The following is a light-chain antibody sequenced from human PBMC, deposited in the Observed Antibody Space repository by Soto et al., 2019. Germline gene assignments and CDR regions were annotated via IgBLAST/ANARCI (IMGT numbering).Light chain of an antibody. CDR2: EVS. CDR1: SSDVGAYNL. CDR3: ASLTTTSFV. Sequence: QSALTQPASVSGSPGQSITISCTGTSSDVGAYNLVSWYQHHPGKAPKLLISEVSNRPSGVSDRFSGSKSGNTASLAISVLQAEDEADYYCASLTTTSFVFGTGTKLTVL. J-gene: IGLJ1*01. V-gene: IGLV2-14*01.